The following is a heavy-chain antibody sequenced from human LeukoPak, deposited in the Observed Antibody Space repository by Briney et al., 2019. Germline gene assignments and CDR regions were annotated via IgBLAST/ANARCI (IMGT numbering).Heavy chain of an antibody. CDR1: GGSFSGYY. CDR2: INHSGST. J-gene: IGHJ6*03. CDR3: ARGLGIAAAGPWGYYMDV. V-gene: IGHV4-34*01. D-gene: IGHD6-13*01. Sequence: SETLPLTCAVYGGSFSGYYWSWIRQPPGKGLEWIGEINHSGSTNYNPSLKSRVTISVDTSKNQFSLKLSSVTAADTAVYYCARGLGIAAAGPWGYYMDVWGKGTTVTVSS.